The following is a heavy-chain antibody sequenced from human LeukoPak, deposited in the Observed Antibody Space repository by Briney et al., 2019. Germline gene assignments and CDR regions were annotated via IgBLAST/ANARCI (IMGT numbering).Heavy chain of an antibody. CDR1: GFTFSDYY. CDR2: ISSSGSTI. CDR3: ATSYFYCSSTSCQYGDAFDI. J-gene: IGHJ3*02. V-gene: IGHV3-11*04. D-gene: IGHD2-2*01. Sequence: GGSLRLSCAASGFTFSDYYMSWIRQAPGKGLEWVSYISSSGSTIYYADSVKGRFTISRDNAKNSLYLQMNSLRAEDTAVYYCATSYFYCSSTSCQYGDAFDIWGQGTMVTVSS.